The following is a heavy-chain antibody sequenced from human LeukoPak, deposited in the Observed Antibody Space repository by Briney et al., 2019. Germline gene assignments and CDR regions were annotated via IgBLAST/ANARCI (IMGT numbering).Heavy chain of an antibody. CDR2: IYHSGST. J-gene: IGHJ5*02. CDR3: AREKRVAAAGYNWFDP. Sequence: SGTLSLTCAVSGGSISSSNWWSWVRQPPGKGLEWIGEIYHSGSTNYNPSLKSRVTISVDKSKNQFSLKLSSVTAADTAVYYCAREKRVAAAGYNWFDPWGQGTLVTVSS. V-gene: IGHV4-4*02. D-gene: IGHD6-13*01. CDR1: GGSISSSNW.